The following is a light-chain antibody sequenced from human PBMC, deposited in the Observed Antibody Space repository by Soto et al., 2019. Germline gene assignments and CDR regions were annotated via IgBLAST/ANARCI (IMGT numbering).Light chain of an antibody. CDR1: QSVSSY. J-gene: IGKJ1*01. CDR3: QQNLGVHT. Sequence: EIVLTQSPDALSLSPGERVSLSCRASQSVSSYLAWYQQKPGQAPRLLISDASNRATGIPARFSGSGSGTDFTLTISSLEPEDSAVYYCQQNLGVHTFGQGTKVDIK. V-gene: IGKV3-11*01. CDR2: DAS.